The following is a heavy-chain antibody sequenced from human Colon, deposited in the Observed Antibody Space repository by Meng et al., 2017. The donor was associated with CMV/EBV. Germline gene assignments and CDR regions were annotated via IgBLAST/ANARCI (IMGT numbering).Heavy chain of an antibody. CDR1: GDSIRSHY. Sequence: SETLSLTCTVSGDSIRSHYWSWIRQPPGKGLEWMGYIYYSGSATYSPSLRSRITISVDTSKNQFSLNLRSVTAADTAMYFCARGLGHASNNSHDYWGQGTLGTVSS. D-gene: IGHD1-1*01. CDR3: ARGLGHASNNSHDY. CDR2: IYYSGSA. J-gene: IGHJ4*02. V-gene: IGHV4-59*11.